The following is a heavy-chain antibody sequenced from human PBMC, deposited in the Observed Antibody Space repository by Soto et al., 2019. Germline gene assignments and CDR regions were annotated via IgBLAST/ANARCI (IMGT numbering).Heavy chain of an antibody. Sequence: SETLSLTCTVSGGSISSGGYYWSWIRQHPGKGLEWIGYIFYSGNTYYTPSLKSRVTISVDTSKNQFSLELSSVTAADTAVYYCASIYDSSGYYYGNNWFDPWGQGTLVTVSS. V-gene: IGHV4-31*03. CDR1: GGSISSGGYY. CDR2: IFYSGNT. D-gene: IGHD3-22*01. J-gene: IGHJ5*02. CDR3: ASIYDSSGYYYGNNWFDP.